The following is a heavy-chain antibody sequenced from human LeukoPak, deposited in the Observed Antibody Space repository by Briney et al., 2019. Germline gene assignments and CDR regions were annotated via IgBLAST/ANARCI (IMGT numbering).Heavy chain of an antibody. CDR1: GGSFSGYY. V-gene: IGHV4-34*01. CDR3: ARDKGIAARNWFDP. Sequence: SETLSLTCAVYGGSFSGYYWSWIRQPPGKGLEWIGEINHSRSTNYNPFLKSRVTISVDTSKNQFSLKLSSVTAADTAVYYCARDKGIAARNWFDPWGQGTLVTVSS. CDR2: INHSRST. D-gene: IGHD6-13*01. J-gene: IGHJ5*02.